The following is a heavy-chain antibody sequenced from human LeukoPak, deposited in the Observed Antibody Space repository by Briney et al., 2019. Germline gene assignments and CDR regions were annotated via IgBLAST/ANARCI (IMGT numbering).Heavy chain of an antibody. V-gene: IGHV3-23*01. D-gene: IGHD3-22*01. J-gene: IGHJ4*02. CDR2: ISDTGGRT. CDR1: GITLSNYG. Sequence: GGSLRLSCAVSGITLSNYGMTWVRKAPGKGLEWVAGISDTGGRTNYADSVKGRFTISRDNPKSTLYLQMNSLRAEDTAVYFCAKRGVVIRVILVGFHKEAYYFDSWGQGALVTVSS. CDR3: AKRGVVIRVILVGFHKEAYYFDS.